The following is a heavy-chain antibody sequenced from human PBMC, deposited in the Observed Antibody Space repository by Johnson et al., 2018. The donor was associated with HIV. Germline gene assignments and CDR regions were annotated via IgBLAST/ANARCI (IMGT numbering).Heavy chain of an antibody. CDR1: GFTFSSYA. V-gene: IGHV3-30-3*01. Sequence: QVQLVESGGGLVQPGRSLRLSCAASGFTFSSYAMHWVRQAPGKGLEWVAVIAYGGNNKYYADSVKGRFTISRDNSKNTLYLQMSSLRTEDTAVYYCAEDAGIAVAEGAFDIWGQGTMVTVSS. CDR3: AEDAGIAVAEGAFDI. D-gene: IGHD6-19*01. J-gene: IGHJ3*02. CDR2: IAYGGNNK.